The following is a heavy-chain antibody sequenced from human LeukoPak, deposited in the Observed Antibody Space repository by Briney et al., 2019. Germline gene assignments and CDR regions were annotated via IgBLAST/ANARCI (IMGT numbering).Heavy chain of an antibody. Sequence: PGRSLRLSCAASGFTFSSYGMHWVRQAPGKGLEWVAFIRYDGSNKYYADSVKGRFTISRDNSKNTLYLQMNSLRAEDTAVYYCAKTLPPAYPGIAVAGKGQVDYWGQGTLVTVSS. CDR1: GFTFSSYG. D-gene: IGHD6-19*01. CDR2: IRYDGSNK. J-gene: IGHJ4*02. CDR3: AKTLPPAYPGIAVAGKGQVDY. V-gene: IGHV3-30*02.